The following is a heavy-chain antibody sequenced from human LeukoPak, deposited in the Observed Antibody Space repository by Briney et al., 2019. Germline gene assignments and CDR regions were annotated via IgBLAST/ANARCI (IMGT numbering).Heavy chain of an antibody. J-gene: IGHJ4*02. Sequence: GGSLRLSCAASGFTFSSYGMHWVRQAPGKGLEWVAVISYDGSNKYYADSVKGRFTISRDNSKNTPYLQMNSLRAEDTAVYYCAKDNYYGSGSYDYWGQGTLVTVSS. CDR3: AKDNYYGSGSYDY. CDR2: ISYDGSNK. V-gene: IGHV3-30*18. CDR1: GFTFSSYG. D-gene: IGHD3-10*01.